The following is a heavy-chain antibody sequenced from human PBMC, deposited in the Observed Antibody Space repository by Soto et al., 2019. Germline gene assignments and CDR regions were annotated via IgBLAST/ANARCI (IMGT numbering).Heavy chain of an antibody. J-gene: IGHJ4*02. CDR2: VNPRGGHT. D-gene: IGHD2-21*02. V-gene: IGHV1-46*01. Sequence: QVKLMQSGAEVKKPGASLKVSCKASGATFTDYSIHVVRQASGQGLEWMGTVNPRGGHTTHAQHFLGRVTMNRDTSTSTLSMELTSLTSDDTAIYYCARGGHVVVVTAALDYGGQGTLVTVSS. CDR1: GATFTDYS. CDR3: ARGGHVVVVTAALDY.